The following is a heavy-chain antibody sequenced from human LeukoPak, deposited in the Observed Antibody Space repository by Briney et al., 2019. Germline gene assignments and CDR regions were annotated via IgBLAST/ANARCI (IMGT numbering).Heavy chain of an antibody. V-gene: IGHV3-64*01. CDR3: ARASSGWYGY. CDR1: GFSFSSYA. J-gene: IGHJ4*02. D-gene: IGHD6-19*01. CDR2: ISSNGGST. Sequence: AGSLSLSCVVSGFSFSSYAMHWVRQAPGKGLEYVSAISSNGGSTYYANSVKGSFTISRDNSKNTLYLQMGSLRVEDMAVYYCARASSGWYGYWGQGTLVTVSS.